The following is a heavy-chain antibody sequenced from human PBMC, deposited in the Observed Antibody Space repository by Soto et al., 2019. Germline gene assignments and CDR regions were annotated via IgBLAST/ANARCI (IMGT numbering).Heavy chain of an antibody. J-gene: IGHJ5*02. V-gene: IGHV3-30-3*02. Sequence: QVKLVESGGGVVQPERSRRLSCVTSGFTFRSYGMHWVRQSPDKGLEWVAVIKSDGTTADYIESVKGRFFISRDNSKKTVYLQMNNLRPEDTGIYYCAKPRSSLEWPPFDPWGKGTLVTVSS. CDR1: GFTFRSYG. CDR3: AKPRSSLEWPPFDP. D-gene: IGHD3-3*01. CDR2: IKSDGTTA.